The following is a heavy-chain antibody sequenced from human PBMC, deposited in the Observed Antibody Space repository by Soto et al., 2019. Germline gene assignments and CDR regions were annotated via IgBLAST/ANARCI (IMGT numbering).Heavy chain of an antibody. CDR1: GGFISSYY. D-gene: IGHD3-22*01. V-gene: IGHV4-59*01. CDR3: ARSIDSSGFYFSNC. J-gene: IGHJ4*02. CDR2: IHHTGST. Sequence: SETLSLTCTVSGGFISSYYWSWIRQSPGKGLELIGYIHHTGSTNYNPSLKSRVTMSLDTSRNQFSLKLYSVTAADTAVYYCARSIDSSGFYFSNCWGQGTLVTVS.